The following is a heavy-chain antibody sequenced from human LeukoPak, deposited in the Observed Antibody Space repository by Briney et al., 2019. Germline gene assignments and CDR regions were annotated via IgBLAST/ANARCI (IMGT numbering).Heavy chain of an antibody. D-gene: IGHD3-22*01. CDR3: ARDRAGTYYYDSSGMT. V-gene: IGHV1-18*01. CDR2: ISAYNGNT. J-gene: IGHJ5*02. Sequence: GASVKVSCKASGYTFTSYGISWVRQAPGQGLEWMGWISAYNGNTNYAQKLQGRVTVTTDTSTSTAYMELRSLRSDDTAVYYCARDRAGTYYYDSSGMTWGQGTLVTVSS. CDR1: GYTFTSYG.